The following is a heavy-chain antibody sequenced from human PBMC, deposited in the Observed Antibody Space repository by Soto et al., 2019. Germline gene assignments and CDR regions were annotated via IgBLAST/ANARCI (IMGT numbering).Heavy chain of an antibody. Sequence: PGGSLRLSCAASGFTFSSYAMSWVRQAPGKGLEWVSAISGSGGSTYYADSVKGRFTISRDNSKNTLYLQMNSLRAEDTAVYYCAKDLSWNQRRHKNWFDPWGQGTLVTVAS. D-gene: IGHD1-1*01. CDR2: ISGSGGST. V-gene: IGHV3-23*01. CDR1: GFTFSSYA. J-gene: IGHJ5*02. CDR3: AKDLSWNQRRHKNWFDP.